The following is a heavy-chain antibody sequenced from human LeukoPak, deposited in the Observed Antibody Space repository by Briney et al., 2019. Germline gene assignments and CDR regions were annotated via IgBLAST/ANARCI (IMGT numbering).Heavy chain of an antibody. CDR1: GFTFSSYW. CDR3: AREPTPAGRYYYGMDV. CDR2: INSDGSST. Sequence: PGGSLRLSCAASGFTFSSYWMHWVRQAPGKGLVWVSRINSDGSSTSYADSVRGRFTISRDNAKNTLYLQMNSLRAEDTAVYYCAREPTPAGRYYYGMDVWGQGTTVTVSS. D-gene: IGHD6-13*01. V-gene: IGHV3-74*01. J-gene: IGHJ6*02.